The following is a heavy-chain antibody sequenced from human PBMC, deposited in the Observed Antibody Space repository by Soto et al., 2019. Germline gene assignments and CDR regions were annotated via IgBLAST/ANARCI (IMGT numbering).Heavy chain of an antibody. D-gene: IGHD1-26*01. Sequence: PGGSLRLSCAASGFTFSNYEMNWVRQAPGKGLEWVSYISSTSSIKYYADSVKGRFTISRDNAKNSLYLQMKNLRPEDTAVYYCAGDQGGTYQNWFDPWGQGALVTVSS. CDR3: AGDQGGTYQNWFDP. J-gene: IGHJ5*02. V-gene: IGHV3-48*03. CDR1: GFTFSNYE. CDR2: ISSTSSIK.